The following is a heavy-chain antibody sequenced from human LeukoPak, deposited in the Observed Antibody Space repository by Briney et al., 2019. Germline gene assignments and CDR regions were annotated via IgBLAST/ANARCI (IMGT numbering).Heavy chain of an antibody. CDR1: GYTFTGYY. V-gene: IGHV1-2*04. CDR2: INPNSGGT. Sequence: ASVKVSSKASGYTFTGYYMHWVRQAPGQGLEWMGWINPNSGGTNYAQKFQGWVTMTRDTSISTAYMELSSLRSEDTAVYYCASEREWELDYYYGMDVWGQGTTVTVSS. CDR3: ASEREWELDYYYGMDV. J-gene: IGHJ6*02. D-gene: IGHD1-26*01.